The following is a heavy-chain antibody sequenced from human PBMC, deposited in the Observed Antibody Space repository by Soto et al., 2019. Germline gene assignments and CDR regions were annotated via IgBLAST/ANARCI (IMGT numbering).Heavy chain of an antibody. V-gene: IGHV4-30-4*01. D-gene: IGHD5-18*01. J-gene: IGHJ4*02. CDR2: ICYSGST. CDR3: ARVRGSYSYGYIDY. Sequence: SETLSLTCTVSGGSISSGDYYWSWIRQPPGKGLEWIGYICYSGSTYYNPSLKSRVTISVDTSKNQFSLKLSSVTAADTAVYYCARVRGSYSYGYIDYWGQGTLVTVSS. CDR1: GGSISSGDYY.